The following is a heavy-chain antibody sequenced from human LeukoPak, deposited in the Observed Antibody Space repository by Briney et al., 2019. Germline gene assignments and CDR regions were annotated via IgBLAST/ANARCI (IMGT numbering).Heavy chain of an antibody. CDR3: TTGIAVAANRNYYYYYYMDV. J-gene: IGHJ6*03. Sequence: PGGSLRLSCAASGFTFSNAWMSWVRQAPGKRLEWVGRIKSKTDGGTTDYAAPVKGRFTISRDDSKNTLYLQMNSLKTEDTAVYYSTTGIAVAANRNYYYYYYMDVWGKGTTVTVSS. V-gene: IGHV3-15*01. CDR1: GFTFSNAW. D-gene: IGHD6-19*01. CDR2: IKSKTDGGTT.